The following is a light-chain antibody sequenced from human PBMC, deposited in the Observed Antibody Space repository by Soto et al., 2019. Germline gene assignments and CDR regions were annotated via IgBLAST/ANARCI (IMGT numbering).Light chain of an antibody. CDR2: GAS. J-gene: IGKJ2*01. CDR1: QSISSTY. V-gene: IGKV3-20*01. Sequence: EVVLTQSPGTLSLSPGERASLSCRTSQSISSTYLAWYQQKPGQAPRLLIYGASRRATGISDRFSGSGSGTDFTLTITRLEPEDFAVYYCQHFVRSLYTFGQGTKLEIK. CDR3: QHFVRSLYT.